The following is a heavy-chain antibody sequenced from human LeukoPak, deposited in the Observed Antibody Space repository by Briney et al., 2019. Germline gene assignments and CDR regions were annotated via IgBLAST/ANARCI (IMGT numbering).Heavy chain of an antibody. Sequence: PSQTLSLTCTVSGGSISSGDHYWSWIRQPPGKGLEWIGHIYYSGNTDYNPSLKSRVTISVDTSKNQFSLKLSSVTAVDTAVYYCARRDISGYYGLFDYWGQGTLVTVSS. J-gene: IGHJ4*02. CDR2: IYYSGNT. CDR1: GGSISSGDHY. V-gene: IGHV4-30-4*01. CDR3: ARRDISGYYGLFDY. D-gene: IGHD3-22*01.